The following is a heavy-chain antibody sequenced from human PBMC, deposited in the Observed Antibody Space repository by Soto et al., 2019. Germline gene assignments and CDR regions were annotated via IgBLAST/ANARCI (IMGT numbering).Heavy chain of an antibody. CDR2: INPNSGGT. J-gene: IGHJ4*02. CDR1: GYTFTSYG. CDR3: ARSGGYSYGKFDE. V-gene: IGHV1-2*02. Sequence: ASVKVSCKSSGYTFTSYGISWVRQAPGQGLEWMGWINPNSGGTNYAQKFQGRVTMTRDTSISTAYMELSRLRSDDTAVYYCARSGGYSYGKFDEWGQGTLVTV. D-gene: IGHD5-18*01.